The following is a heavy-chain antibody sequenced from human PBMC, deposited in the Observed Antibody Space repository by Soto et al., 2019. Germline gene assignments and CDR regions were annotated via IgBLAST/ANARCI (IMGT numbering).Heavy chain of an antibody. CDR3: AKDRYYYDSSGYYSNFDY. Sequence: GGSLRLSCAASGFTFSSYGMHGVRQAPGKGLEWVAVISYDGSNKYYADSVKGRFTISRDNSKNTLYLQMNSLRAEDTAVYYCAKDRYYYDSSGYYSNFDYWGQGTRVTVS. D-gene: IGHD3-22*01. J-gene: IGHJ4*02. CDR1: GFTFSSYG. CDR2: ISYDGSNK. V-gene: IGHV3-30*18.